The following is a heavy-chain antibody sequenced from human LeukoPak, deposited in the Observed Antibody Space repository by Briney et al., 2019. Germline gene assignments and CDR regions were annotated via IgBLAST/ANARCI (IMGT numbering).Heavy chain of an antibody. J-gene: IGHJ4*02. CDR2: VYYSGSS. V-gene: IGHV4-59*01. CDR1: GDSISPYY. D-gene: IGHD1-26*01. Sequence: SETLSLTCTVSGDSISPYYWSWIRQSPGKGLEWIGYVYYSGSSNYNPSLKSRVTISVDTSKNHFSLKLTSVTAADTAVYYCARYGSAWAFDYWGQGALVTVSS. CDR3: ARYGSAWAFDY.